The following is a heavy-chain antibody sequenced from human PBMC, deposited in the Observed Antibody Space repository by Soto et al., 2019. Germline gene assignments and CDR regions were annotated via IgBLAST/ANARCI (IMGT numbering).Heavy chain of an antibody. D-gene: IGHD2-2*01. V-gene: IGHV1-18*01. CDR1: GYTFTSYG. CDR2: ISAYNGNT. CDR3: ARGADLGYCSSTSCYYFDF. J-gene: IGHJ4*02. Sequence: ASVKVSCKASGYTFTSYGISWVRQAPGQGLDWMGWISAYNGNTNYAQKLQGRVTMTTDTSKSTAYMELRSLRSDDTAVYYCARGADLGYCSSTSCYYFDFWGQGTLVTVSS.